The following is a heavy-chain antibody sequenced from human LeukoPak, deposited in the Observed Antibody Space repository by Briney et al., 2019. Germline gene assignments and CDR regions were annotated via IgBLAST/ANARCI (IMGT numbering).Heavy chain of an antibody. CDR3: ARGRSGSHHFDS. V-gene: IGHV3-30*04. J-gene: IGHJ4*02. CDR1: GFTFSNYA. D-gene: IGHD3-10*01. Sequence: GGSLRLSCAASGFTFSNYAMHWVRQAPGKGLEWVAIISYDGSNKYYADSVKGRFTISRDNSKNTLYLQMNSLRADDTAVNYCARGRSGSHHFDSWGQGTLVTVPS. CDR2: ISYDGSNK.